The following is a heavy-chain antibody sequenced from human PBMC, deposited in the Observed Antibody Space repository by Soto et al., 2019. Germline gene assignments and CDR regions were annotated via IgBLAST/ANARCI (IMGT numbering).Heavy chain of an antibody. CDR2: IIPIFGTA. V-gene: IGHV1-69*13. CDR1: GGTFSSYA. D-gene: IGHD3-22*01. Sequence: GASVKVSCKASGGTFSSYAISWVRQAPGQGLEWMVGIIPIFGTANYAQKFQGRVTITADESTSTAYMELSSLRSEDTAVYYCAGDYDSSGYYFDYWGQGTLVTVSS. J-gene: IGHJ4*02. CDR3: AGDYDSSGYYFDY.